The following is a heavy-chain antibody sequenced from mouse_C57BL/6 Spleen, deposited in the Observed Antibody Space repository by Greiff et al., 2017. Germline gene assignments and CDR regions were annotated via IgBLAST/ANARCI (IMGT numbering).Heavy chain of an antibody. CDR1: GYSITSGYY. CDR2: ISYDGSN. V-gene: IGHV3-6*01. Sequence: EVKLMESGPGLVKPSQSLSLTCSVTGYSITSGYYWNWIRQFPGNKLEWMGYISYDGSNNYNPSLKNRISITRDTSKNQFFLKLNSVTTEDTATYYCARKNYYGSRYFDVWGTGTTVTVSS. CDR3: ARKNYYGSRYFDV. D-gene: IGHD1-1*01. J-gene: IGHJ1*03.